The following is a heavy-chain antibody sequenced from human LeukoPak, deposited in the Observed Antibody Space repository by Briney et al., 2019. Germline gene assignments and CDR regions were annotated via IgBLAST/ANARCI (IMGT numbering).Heavy chain of an antibody. CDR3: AYRRDYGDPLG. D-gene: IGHD4-17*01. J-gene: IGHJ4*02. CDR1: GFSLRTHGVG. CDR2: NYWNDDK. Sequence: SGATLVNPTQTLRLTCTFSGFSLRTHGVGVGWMRQPQGKAPEWLALNYWNDDKRYSPSLRSRLTITKDTTKNHVVLTMTNMDPVDTATYYCAYRRDYGDPLGWGQGTLVTVSS. V-gene: IGHV2-5*01.